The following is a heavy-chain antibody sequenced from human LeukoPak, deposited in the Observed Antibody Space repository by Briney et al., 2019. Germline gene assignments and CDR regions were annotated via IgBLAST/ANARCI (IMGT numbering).Heavy chain of an antibody. Sequence: GVSLRLSCAASGFTFSSYGMHWVRQAPGKGLEWVAFIRYDGSNKYYADSVKGRFTISRDNSKNTLYLQMNSLRAEDTAVYYCAKDPFGYAIDPSWFDPWGQGTLVTVSS. D-gene: IGHD3-16*01. V-gene: IGHV3-30*02. CDR2: IRYDGSNK. CDR3: AKDPFGYAIDPSWFDP. J-gene: IGHJ5*02. CDR1: GFTFSSYG.